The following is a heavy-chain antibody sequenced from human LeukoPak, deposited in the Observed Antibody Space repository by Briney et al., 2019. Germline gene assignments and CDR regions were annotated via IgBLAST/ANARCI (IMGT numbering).Heavy chain of an antibody. V-gene: IGHV3-53*01. CDR1: GFTVSSNY. J-gene: IGHJ4*02. CDR2: IYSGGST. CDR3: ARGGSHFYFDY. D-gene: IGHD1-26*01. Sequence: PGRSLRLSCAASGFTVSSNYMSWVRQAPGKGLEWVSVIYSGGSTYYADSVKGRFTISRDNSKNTLYLQMNSLRAEDTAVYYCARGGSHFYFDYWGQGTLVTVSS.